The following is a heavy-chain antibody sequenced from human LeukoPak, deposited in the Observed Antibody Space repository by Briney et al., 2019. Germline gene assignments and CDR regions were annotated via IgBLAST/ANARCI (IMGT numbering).Heavy chain of an antibody. CDR3: ARARCSSTSCYRVIWFDP. Sequence: PSETLSLTCTVSGGSISSYYWSWIRQPPGKGLEWIGYIYYSGSTNYNPSLKSRVTISVDTSKNQFSLKLSSVTAADTAVYYCARARCSSTSCYRVIWFDPWGQGTLVTVSS. J-gene: IGHJ5*02. CDR2: IYYSGST. CDR1: GGSISSYY. D-gene: IGHD2-2*01. V-gene: IGHV4-59*01.